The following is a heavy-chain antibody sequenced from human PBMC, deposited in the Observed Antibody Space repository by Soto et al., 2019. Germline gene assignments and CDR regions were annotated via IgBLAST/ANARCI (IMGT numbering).Heavy chain of an antibody. J-gene: IGHJ3*02. V-gene: IGHV1-69*02. CDR2: IIPILGIA. Sequence: GASVKVSCKASGGTFSSYTISWVRQAPGQGLEWMGRIIPILGIANYAQKFQGRVTITADKSTSTAYMELSSLRSEDTAVYYCARFYGDKSAFDIWGQGTMVTVSS. CDR3: ARFYGDKSAFDI. CDR1: GGTFSSYT. D-gene: IGHD4-17*01.